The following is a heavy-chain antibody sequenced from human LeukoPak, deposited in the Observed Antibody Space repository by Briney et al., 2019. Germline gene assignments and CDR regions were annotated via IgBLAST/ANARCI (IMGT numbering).Heavy chain of an antibody. V-gene: IGHV3-48*01. CDR2: ISSRSSTK. J-gene: IGHJ4*02. Sequence: GGSLRLSCAASGFNFSSYWMHWVRQAPGKGLEWVSDISSRSSTKYYADSVKGRFTISRDNAKNSLYLQMNSLRAEDTAIYYCARGSSPIDCWGQGTLVTVSS. CDR1: GFNFSSYW. D-gene: IGHD6-13*01. CDR3: ARGSSPIDC.